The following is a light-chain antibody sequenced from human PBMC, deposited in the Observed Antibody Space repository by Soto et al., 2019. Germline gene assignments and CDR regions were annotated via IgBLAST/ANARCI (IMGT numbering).Light chain of an antibody. CDR2: AAS. CDR3: QHAHNFPLT. V-gene: IGKV1-12*01. J-gene: IGKJ1*01. Sequence: DVQMTQSPSSVSASVGDRVTITCRASQNIGSWLAWYQQKPGKAPKLLIFAASSLQSGLPSRFSGSGSGTDFSLTISSLQPEDFATYYCQHAHNFPLTYGQGTKVDIK. CDR1: QNIGSW.